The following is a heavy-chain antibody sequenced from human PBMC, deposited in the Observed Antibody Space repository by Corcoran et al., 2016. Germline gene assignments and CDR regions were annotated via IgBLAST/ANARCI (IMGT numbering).Heavy chain of an antibody. CDR2: IYPGDSDT. J-gene: IGHJ3*02. V-gene: IGHV5-51*01. CDR3: ASSHADCSSTSCRDACDI. CDR1: GYSFTSYW. Sequence: EVQLVQSGAEVKKPGESLKISCKGSGYSFTSYWIGWVRQMPGKGLEWMGIIYPGDSDTRYSPSFQGQVTISADKSSSTAYLQWSILKASDTAMYYCASSHADCSSTSCRDACDIWGQGTMVTVSS. D-gene: IGHD2-2*01.